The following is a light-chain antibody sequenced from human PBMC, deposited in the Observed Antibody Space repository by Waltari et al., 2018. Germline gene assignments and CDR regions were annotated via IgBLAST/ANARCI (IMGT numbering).Light chain of an antibody. V-gene: IGKV3-20*01. CDR2: DAS. CDR1: QSVGRS. J-gene: IGKJ1*01. Sequence: EIVLTQSPGTLSLSPGERATLSCRASQSVGRSLYWYQQKHGQAPRLLIYDASTRATGIPDRFSGGGSGTDFSLIISRLEPEDFAVYYCQMYVRLPATFGQGTKVEI. CDR3: QMYVRLPAT.